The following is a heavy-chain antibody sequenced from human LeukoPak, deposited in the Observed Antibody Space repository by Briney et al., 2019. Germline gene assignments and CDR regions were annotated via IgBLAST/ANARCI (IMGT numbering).Heavy chain of an antibody. J-gene: IGHJ6*02. D-gene: IGHD2-2*02. CDR3: ARRKDCSSTSCYNYYYGMDV. CDR2: INHSGST. CDR1: GGSFSGYY. Sequence: SETLSLTCAVYGGSFSGYYWSWIRQPPGKGLEWIGEINHSGSTNYNPSLKSRVTISVDTSKNQFSLKLSSVTAADTAVYHCARRKDCSSTSCYNYYYGMDVWGQGTTVTVSS. V-gene: IGHV4-34*01.